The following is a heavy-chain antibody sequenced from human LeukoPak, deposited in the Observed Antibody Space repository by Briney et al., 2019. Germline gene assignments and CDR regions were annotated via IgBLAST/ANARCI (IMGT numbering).Heavy chain of an antibody. CDR2: INPNSGGT. V-gene: IGHV1-2*02. Sequence: ASVKVSCKASGYTFTGYYMHWVRQAPGQGLEWMGWINPNSGGTNYAQKFQGRVTMTRDTSISTAYMELSRLRSDDTAVYYCARDVSDSGYDEGDWFDPWGQGTLVTVSS. CDR3: ARDVSDSGYDEGDWFDP. J-gene: IGHJ5*02. CDR1: GYTFTGYY. D-gene: IGHD5-12*01.